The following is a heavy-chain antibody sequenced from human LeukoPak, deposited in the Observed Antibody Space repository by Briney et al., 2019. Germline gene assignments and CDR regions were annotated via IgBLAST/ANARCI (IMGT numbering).Heavy chain of an antibody. CDR1: GGTFSSYA. V-gene: IGHV1-2*02. D-gene: IGHD6-13*01. CDR2: INPNNGGT. J-gene: IGHJ4*02. Sequence: GASVKVSCTASGGTFSSYAISWVRQAPGQGLEWVGWINPNNGGTSYSQKFQGRVTMTRDTSITTAYMELPTLTSDDTAVYYCARGSSSPVPNFDYWGQGTLVTVSS. CDR3: ARGSSSPVPNFDY.